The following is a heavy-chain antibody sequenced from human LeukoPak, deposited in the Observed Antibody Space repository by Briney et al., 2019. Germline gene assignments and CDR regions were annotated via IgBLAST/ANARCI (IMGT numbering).Heavy chain of an antibody. Sequence: GGSLRLSCAASGFTFSDYWMSWVRQAPGKGLEWVANIKQDGSEKNYVDSVKGRFIICRDKAKNSLYFQMNSLRAEDTAVYYCARDSPFGFYWGQGTLVTVSS. V-gene: IGHV3-7*01. CDR2: IKQDGSEK. CDR1: GFTFSDYW. D-gene: IGHD3-10*01. CDR3: ARDSPFGFY. J-gene: IGHJ4*02.